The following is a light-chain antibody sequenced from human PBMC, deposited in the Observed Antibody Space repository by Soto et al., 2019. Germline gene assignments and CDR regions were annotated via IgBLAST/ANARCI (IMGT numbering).Light chain of an antibody. V-gene: IGLV4-60*03. Sequence: QSVLTQSSSASASLGSLVKLTCTLSSGYSSYIIAWHQQQPGKDPRYLMKLEGSGSYNKGNGLPDRFSGSSSGADRYLTISNLQSEDEADYYCETWHSNTQVFGGGTK. CDR3: ETWHSNTQV. CDR2: LEGSGSY. J-gene: IGLJ2*01. CDR1: SGYSSYI.